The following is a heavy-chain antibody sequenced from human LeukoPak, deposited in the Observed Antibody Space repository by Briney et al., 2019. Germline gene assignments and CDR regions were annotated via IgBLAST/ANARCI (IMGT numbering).Heavy chain of an antibody. D-gene: IGHD3-22*01. J-gene: IGHJ4*02. CDR3: AREGPRIGYSDSTGYYY. CDR2: TYYRSKWYN. CDR1: GDSFSSNSAA. Sequence: SQTLSLTCAISGDSFSSNSAAWNWIRQSPSRGLEWLGRTYYRSKWYNDYAVSLKSLISINPDTSTNHFSLQLNSVTPEDTAVYYCAREGPRIGYSDSTGYYYWGQGTLVTVSS. V-gene: IGHV6-1*01.